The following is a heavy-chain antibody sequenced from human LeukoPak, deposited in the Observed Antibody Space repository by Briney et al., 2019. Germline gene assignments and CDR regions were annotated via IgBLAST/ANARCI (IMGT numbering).Heavy chain of an antibody. D-gene: IGHD6-13*01. CDR1: GFTFSSYG. CDR2: ISSSTGTI. CDR3: AREVRYSSSWYADY. J-gene: IGHJ4*02. Sequence: GSLRLSCAASGFTFSSYGMNWVRQAPGKGLEWVSYISSSTGTIYYADSVKGRFTISRDNAKNSLYLQMNSLRAEDTSVYYCAREVRYSSSWYADYWGQGTLVTVSS. V-gene: IGHV3-48*01.